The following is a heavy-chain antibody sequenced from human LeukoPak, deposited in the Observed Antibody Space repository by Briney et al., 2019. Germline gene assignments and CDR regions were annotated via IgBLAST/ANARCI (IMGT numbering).Heavy chain of an antibody. Sequence: GGSLRLSCAASGFTFSRYSMNWVRQAPGRGLEWVSSISSSSSYIYYADSVKGRFTISRDNAKNSLYLQMNSLRAEDTAVYYCARTAGGDLYYFDYWGQGTLVTVPS. CDR2: ISSSSSYI. V-gene: IGHV3-21*01. CDR3: ARTAGGDLYYFDY. J-gene: IGHJ4*02. CDR1: GFTFSRYS. D-gene: IGHD2-21*02.